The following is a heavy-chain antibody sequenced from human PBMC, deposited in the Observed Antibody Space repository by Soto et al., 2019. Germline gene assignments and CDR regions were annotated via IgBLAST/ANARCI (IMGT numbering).Heavy chain of an antibody. CDR1: GFSVSNGG. Sequence: ELQLVESRGGLVKPGGSLGPSGAPSGFSVSNGGMSWVRQAPGKGLEWVGRIKRKTDGETTDYAAPVKGRFTISRDDSKNTLYLQMNSLKIVDTAVYYCTTDEWEWGQGTLVTVFS. CDR2: IKRKTDGETT. D-gene: IGHD1-26*01. J-gene: IGHJ4*02. V-gene: IGHV3-15*05. CDR3: TTDEWE.